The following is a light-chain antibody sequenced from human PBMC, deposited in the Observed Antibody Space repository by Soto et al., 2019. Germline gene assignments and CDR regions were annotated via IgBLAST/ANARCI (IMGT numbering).Light chain of an antibody. CDR3: MQGLRPMYT. Sequence: IALTQSPLSLSVTPGEPASISCRSSQTLLHSNGYTYLNWYLQKPGQSPQLLIYLGSNRASGVPDRFGGSGSGIDFTLKINRVLAEDVGVFYCMQGLRPMYTFGQGTKLEIK. CDR2: LGS. CDR1: QTLLHSNGYTY. J-gene: IGKJ2*01. V-gene: IGKV2-28*01.